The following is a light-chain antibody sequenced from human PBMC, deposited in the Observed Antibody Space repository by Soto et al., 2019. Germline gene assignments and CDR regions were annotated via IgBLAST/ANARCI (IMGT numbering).Light chain of an antibody. V-gene: IGKV1-8*01. CDR2: AAS. CDR3: QQYYSYPRT. Sequence: IRMTQSPSSLSASTGERVTITCRASQGISSYLAWYQQKPGKAPKLLIYAASTLQSGVPSRFSGSGSGTDFTLTISCLQSEDFATYYCQQYYSYPRTFGQGTKVDIK. CDR1: QGISSY. J-gene: IGKJ1*01.